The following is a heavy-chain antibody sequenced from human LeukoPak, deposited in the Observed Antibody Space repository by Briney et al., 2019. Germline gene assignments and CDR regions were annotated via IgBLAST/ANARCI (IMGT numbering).Heavy chain of an antibody. CDR1: GFTFSSYS. V-gene: IGHV3-21*04. D-gene: IGHD2-2*01. CDR3: ARAGGSSTSCPDY. Sequence: GGSLRLSCAASGFTFSSYSMNWVRQAPGKGLEWVSSISSSSSYIYYADSVKGRFTISRDNAKNSLYLQMNSLRAEDTALYYCARAGGSSTSCPDYWGQGTLVTVSS. CDR2: ISSSSSYI. J-gene: IGHJ4*02.